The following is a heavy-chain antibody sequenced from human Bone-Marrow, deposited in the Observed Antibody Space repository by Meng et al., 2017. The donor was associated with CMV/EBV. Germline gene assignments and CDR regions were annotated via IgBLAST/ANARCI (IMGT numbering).Heavy chain of an antibody. V-gene: IGHV3-53*05. J-gene: IGHJ6*02. D-gene: IGHD3-3*01. CDR2: IYSCGST. Sequence: GGSLRLSCAASGFTVSSNYMSWVRQAPGKGLEWVSVIYSCGSTYYADSVKGRFTISRDNSKNTLYLQMNSLRAEDTAVYYCARSITIFGVVRRGNYYGMDVWGQGTTVTVSS. CDR3: ARSITIFGVVRRGNYYGMDV. CDR1: GFTVSSNY.